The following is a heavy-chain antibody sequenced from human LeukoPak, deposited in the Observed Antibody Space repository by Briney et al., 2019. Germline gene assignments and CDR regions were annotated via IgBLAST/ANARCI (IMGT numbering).Heavy chain of an antibody. CDR3: AREISGPFDY. V-gene: IGHV3-53*01. Sequence: PGGSLRLSCAASGFTVSSNYMSWVRQAPGKGLEWVSVIYSGGSIYYADSVKGRFTISRDNSKNTLYLQMNSLRAEDTAVYYCAREISGPFDYWGQGTLVTVSS. CDR1: GFTVSSNY. D-gene: IGHD2-15*01. J-gene: IGHJ4*02. CDR2: IYSGGSI.